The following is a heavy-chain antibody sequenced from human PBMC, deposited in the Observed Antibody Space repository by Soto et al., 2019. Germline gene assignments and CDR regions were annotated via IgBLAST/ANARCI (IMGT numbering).Heavy chain of an antibody. Sequence: QVQLQQWGAGLLKPSETLSLTCAVYGGSFSGYYWSWIRQPPGKGLEWIGEINHSGSTNYNPSLKSRVTISVDTSKNPFSLKLSSVTAADTAVYYCARGFVGGLVRAFDIWGQGTMVTVSS. CDR2: INHSGST. D-gene: IGHD6-19*01. CDR3: ARGFVGGLVRAFDI. J-gene: IGHJ3*02. CDR1: GGSFSGYY. V-gene: IGHV4-34*01.